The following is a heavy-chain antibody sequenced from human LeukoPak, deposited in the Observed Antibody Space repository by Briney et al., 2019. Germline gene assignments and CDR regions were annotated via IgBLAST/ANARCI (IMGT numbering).Heavy chain of an antibody. CDR3: AKVFGELYAFDI. Sequence: GGSLRLSCAASGFTFSSYAMSWVRQAPGKGLEWVSAISGSGGSTYYADSVKSRFTISRDNSKNTLYLQMNSLRAEDTAVYYCAKVFGELYAFDIWGQGTMVTVSS. CDR1: GFTFSSYA. D-gene: IGHD1-26*01. V-gene: IGHV3-23*01. J-gene: IGHJ3*02. CDR2: ISGSGGST.